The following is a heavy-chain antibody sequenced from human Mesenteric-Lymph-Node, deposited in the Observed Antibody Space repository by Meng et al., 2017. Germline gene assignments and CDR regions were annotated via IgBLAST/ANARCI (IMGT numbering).Heavy chain of an antibody. D-gene: IGHD6-19*01. J-gene: IGHJ4*02. CDR1: GFSVCRYG. CDR2: LSAGGITT. CDR3: ARGGYSSGWGLDY. V-gene: IGHV3-23*04. Sequence: VVSWGYITQPVGSLGLSCAAFGFSVCRYGMGWVRQAPGKGVGWVSGLSAGGITTYYADSVKGRFTISRDNSKNTLYLQMNSLRAEDTAVYYCARGGYSSGWGLDYWGQGTLVTVSS.